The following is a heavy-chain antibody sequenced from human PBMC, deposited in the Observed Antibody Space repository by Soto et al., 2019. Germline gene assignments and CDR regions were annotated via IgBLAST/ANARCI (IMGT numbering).Heavy chain of an antibody. CDR1: GDSIRSSSHY. D-gene: IGHD2-8*01. J-gene: IGHJ4*02. V-gene: IGHV4-39*02. Sequence: QLQLQESGPGLVKPSETLSLTCTVSGDSIRSSSHYWAWNRQPPGKGLEWIGGFYYSGSPYYNPSLKSRVTISGDTSKNHFYLTLNSVTAADTAVYYCYINGYWGQGTLVTVSS. CDR3: YINGY. CDR2: FYYSGSP.